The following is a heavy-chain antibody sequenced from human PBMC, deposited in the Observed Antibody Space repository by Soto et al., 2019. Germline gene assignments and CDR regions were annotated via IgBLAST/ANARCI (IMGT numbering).Heavy chain of an antibody. V-gene: IGHV3-33*01. CDR3: ASTPHSRTLAAKYYYYYGMDV. Sequence: PGGSLRLSCAASGFTFSSYGMHWVRQAPGKGLEWVAVIWYDGSNKYYADSVKGRFTISRDNSKNTLYLKMKSLRAEDTDVYYCASTPHSRTLAAKYYYYYGMDVWGQGTTVTVSS. J-gene: IGHJ6*02. CDR1: GFTFSSYG. CDR2: IWYDGSNK. D-gene: IGHD2-15*01.